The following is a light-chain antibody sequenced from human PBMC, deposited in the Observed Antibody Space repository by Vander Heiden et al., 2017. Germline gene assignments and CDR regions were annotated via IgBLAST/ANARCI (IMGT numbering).Light chain of an antibody. V-gene: IGLV2-23*02. CDR3: CSYAGTSTVYV. CDR2: EVT. CDR1: SSDVGSYNL. Sequence: QSALTQPASVSGSPGQSITISCTGTSSDVGSYNLVSWYQQPPGKAPKLMIYEVTKRPSGVSNRFSGSKSDNTASLTISGLQAEDEADYYCCSYAGTSTVYVFGTGTQVTVL. J-gene: IGLJ1*01.